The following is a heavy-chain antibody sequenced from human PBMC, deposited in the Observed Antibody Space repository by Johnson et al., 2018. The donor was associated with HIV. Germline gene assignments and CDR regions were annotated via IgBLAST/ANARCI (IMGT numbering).Heavy chain of an antibody. D-gene: IGHD1-26*01. CDR1: GFTFSDFR. V-gene: IGHV3-7*03. CDR3: ARDLFTEREDDVFDI. J-gene: IGHJ3*02. Sequence: VQLVESGGGLVQPGGSLRLSCTASGFTFSDFRMSWVRQAPGRGLEWVANINVDGREKYYVDSVEGRFTISRDNAKNSLFLQMNSLRAEDTALYYCARDLFTEREDDVFDIWGQGTMVIVS. CDR2: INVDGREK.